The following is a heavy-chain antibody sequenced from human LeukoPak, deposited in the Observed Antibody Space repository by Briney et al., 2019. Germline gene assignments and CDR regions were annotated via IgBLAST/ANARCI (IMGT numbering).Heavy chain of an antibody. CDR1: GFSVSTNY. J-gene: IGHJ4*02. V-gene: IGHV3-53*04. CDR2: IYSDGNT. CDR3: ARDWAW. Sequence: PGGSLRLSCAASGFSVSTNYMTWLRQAPGKGLEWVAAIYSDGNTYYADSVKGRFTISRQNSENTLYLQMGSLTADDTAVYYCARDWAWWGQGTLVTVSS. D-gene: IGHD3-16*01.